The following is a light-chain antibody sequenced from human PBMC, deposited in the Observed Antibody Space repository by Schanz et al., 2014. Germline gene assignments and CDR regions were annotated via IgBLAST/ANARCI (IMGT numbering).Light chain of an antibody. CDR3: QKKNNWPPLI. V-gene: IGKV3-15*01. CDR2: AAS. J-gene: IGKJ4*01. Sequence: EIVMTQSPATLSVSPGERATLSCRASQSLSSNLAWYQHKPGQAPRLLIYAASTRATGIPARFSGSGSGPDFTLTISRLQSEYFGVYNGQKKNNWPPLILGGGTRV. CDR1: QSLSSN.